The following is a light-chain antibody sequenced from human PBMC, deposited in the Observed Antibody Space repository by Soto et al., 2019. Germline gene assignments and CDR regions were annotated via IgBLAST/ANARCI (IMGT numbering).Light chain of an antibody. Sequence: DIVLTQSPATLSLSPGERATLSCRASQSVSNNLAWYQKKPGQPPRLLIYGASTEATNIPTRFSGSGSGTDVTLTISSLQSEDFAVYYCHQYNSWPWTFGQGTKVEIK. J-gene: IGKJ1*01. CDR2: GAS. CDR1: QSVSNN. CDR3: HQYNSWPWT. V-gene: IGKV3-15*01.